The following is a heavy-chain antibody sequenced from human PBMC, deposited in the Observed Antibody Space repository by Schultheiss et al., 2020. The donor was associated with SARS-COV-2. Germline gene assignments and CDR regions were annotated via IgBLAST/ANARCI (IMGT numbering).Heavy chain of an antibody. D-gene: IGHD4-11*01. Sequence: SETLSLTCTVSGGSISSSSYYWGWIRQPPGKGLEWIGSIYYSGSTNYNPSLKSRVTISVDTSKNQFSLKLSSVTAADTAVYYCARAGGNGNYRLDYWGQGTLVTVSS. CDR1: GGSISSSSYY. V-gene: IGHV4-39*07. CDR3: ARAGGNGNYRLDY. CDR2: IYYSGST. J-gene: IGHJ4*02.